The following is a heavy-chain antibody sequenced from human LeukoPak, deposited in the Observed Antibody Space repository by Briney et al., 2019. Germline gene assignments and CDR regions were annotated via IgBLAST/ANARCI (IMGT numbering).Heavy chain of an antibody. V-gene: IGHV4-34*01. CDR1: GGSFNGHH. J-gene: IGHJ6*03. D-gene: IGHD4-17*01. CDR2: IKHSGST. CDR3: ARGTTVTTFQAGTYYYYYIDV. Sequence: SETLSLTCAVYGGSFNGHHWTWIRQARCKGLEWIGEIKHSGSTNYNPSLKSRVTISVDTSKNHFSLKLSSVTAADTALYYCARGTTVTTFQAGTYYYYYIDVWGKGTTVAVSS.